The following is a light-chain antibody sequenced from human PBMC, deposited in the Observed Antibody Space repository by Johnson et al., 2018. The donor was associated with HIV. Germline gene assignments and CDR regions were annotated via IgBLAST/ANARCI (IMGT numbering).Light chain of an antibody. CDR3: GTWDSGLSAYV. CDR2: DND. CDR1: SSNIGNNY. J-gene: IGLJ1*01. Sequence: QPVLTQPPSMSAAPGQKVTISCSGSSSNIGNNYVSWYQQLPGTAPKLLIYDNDKRPSGIPDRFSASKSDTSATLGITGLQTGDEANYYYGTWDSGLSAYVFATGTKVTVL. V-gene: IGLV1-51*01.